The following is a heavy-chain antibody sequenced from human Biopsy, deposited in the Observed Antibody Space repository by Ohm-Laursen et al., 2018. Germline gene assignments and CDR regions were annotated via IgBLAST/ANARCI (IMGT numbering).Heavy chain of an antibody. CDR2: IYYSGST. CDR3: AGRPWPNAFDI. D-gene: IGHD5-12*01. J-gene: IGHJ3*02. CDR1: GGSVSSGSYY. V-gene: IGHV4-61*01. Sequence: TLSLTCTVSGGSVSSGSYYWSWIRQPPGKGLEWIGYIYYSGSTNYNPSLKSRVTISVDTSRNQFSLKLGSVTAADTAVYYCAGRPWPNAFDIWGQGTMATVSS.